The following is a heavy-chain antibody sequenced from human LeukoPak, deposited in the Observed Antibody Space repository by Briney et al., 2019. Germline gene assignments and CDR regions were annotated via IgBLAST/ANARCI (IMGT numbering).Heavy chain of an antibody. CDR2: ISSGSSTI. D-gene: IGHD2/OR15-2a*01. CDR3: ARTSMRAFDI. J-gene: IGHJ3*02. Sequence: GGSLRLSCAASGFTFSSNGMNWVRQAPGKGLEWVSYISSGSSTIYYADSVKGRFTISRDNGKNSLYVQMNSLRDEDTAVYYCARTSMRAFDIWGQGTVVTVSS. V-gene: IGHV3-48*02. CDR1: GFTFSSNG.